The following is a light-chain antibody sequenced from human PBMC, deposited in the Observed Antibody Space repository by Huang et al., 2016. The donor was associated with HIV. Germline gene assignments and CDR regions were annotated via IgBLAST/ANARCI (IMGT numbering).Light chain of an antibody. Sequence: IILTQSPATLSVSPGEGATLSCRASRSIGTNLAWYQQGPGQSPRLLIYGASTRATGVPVRFSGSESGTQFNLSLSSLQSEDFATYYCQHYNNWPPLTFGGGTKVDI. J-gene: IGKJ4*01. CDR3: QHYNNWPPLT. V-gene: IGKV3-15*01. CDR1: RSIGTN. CDR2: GAS.